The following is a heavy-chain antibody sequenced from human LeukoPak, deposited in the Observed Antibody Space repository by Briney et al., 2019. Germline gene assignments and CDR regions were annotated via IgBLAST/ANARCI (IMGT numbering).Heavy chain of an antibody. CDR1: GGSISSHY. J-gene: IGHJ4*02. Sequence: SETLSLTCTVSGGSISSHYWSWIRQPPGKGLEWIGYIYNSGSAKYNPSLKSRVTISLDTSKNQFSLRLGSVTAADTAMYYCARDCRRTNCFDYWGQGTLVTVSS. D-gene: IGHD2-2*01. CDR2: IYNSGSA. V-gene: IGHV4-59*11. CDR3: ARDCRRTNCFDY.